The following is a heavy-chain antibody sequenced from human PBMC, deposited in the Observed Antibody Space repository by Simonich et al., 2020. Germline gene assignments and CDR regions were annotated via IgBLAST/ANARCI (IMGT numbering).Heavy chain of an antibody. Sequence: QVQLVESGGGVVQPGRSLRLSCAASGFTFRSYAMHWVRQAPGKVVEWVAVISYDGSNKYYADSVKGRFTISRDNSKNTLYLQMNSLRAEDTAVYYCAREGLLLDAFDIWGQGTMVTVSS. D-gene: IGHD2-15*01. J-gene: IGHJ3*02. CDR3: AREGLLLDAFDI. CDR2: ISYDGSNK. V-gene: IGHV3-30*04. CDR1: GFTFRSYA.